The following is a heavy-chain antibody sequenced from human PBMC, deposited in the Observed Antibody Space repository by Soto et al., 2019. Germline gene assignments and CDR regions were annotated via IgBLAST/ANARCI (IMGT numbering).Heavy chain of an antibody. CDR3: ARFSGWYSAFDS. V-gene: IGHV4-59*01. J-gene: IGHJ4*02. CDR1: GGSMSSYY. D-gene: IGHD6-19*01. Sequence: EPLSLTGSVSGGSMSSYYWSWIRQPPGKGLDWIGYIYPSGSTNYNPSLKSRVTISVDTSKNDFSLNLTSVTAADTAVYYCARFSGWYSAFDSWGQGTPVTVSS. CDR2: IYPSGST.